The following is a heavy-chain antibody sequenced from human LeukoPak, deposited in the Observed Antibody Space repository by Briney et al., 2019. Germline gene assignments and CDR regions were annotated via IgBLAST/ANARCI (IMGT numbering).Heavy chain of an antibody. CDR1: RDTFTNYD. CDR3: ARVPPAGGVRGLIPFFDS. D-gene: IGHD3-10*02. Sequence: ASVKVSCKASRDTFTNYDINWVRQAAEQGLEWMGWLSPNSGDTGFAQRFQGRVTITRDTSITTAYMELSSLRSEDTAVYYCARVPPAGGVRGLIPFFDSWGQGTPVTVSS. V-gene: IGHV1-8*03. J-gene: IGHJ4*02. CDR2: LSPNSGDT.